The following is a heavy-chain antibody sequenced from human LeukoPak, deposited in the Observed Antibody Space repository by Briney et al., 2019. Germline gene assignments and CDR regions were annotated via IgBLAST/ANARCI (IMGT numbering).Heavy chain of an antibody. CDR2: IYYSGRT. J-gene: IGHJ4*02. D-gene: IGHD3-22*01. CDR1: GGSISSYY. V-gene: IGHV4-59*12. Sequence: SETLSLTCTVSGGSISSYYWSWIRQPPGKGLEWIGYIYYSGRTSYNPSLKSRVTISVDTSRNQFSLKLSSVTAADTAVYYCARGDYYDSSGYHWLDYWGQGTLVTVSS. CDR3: ARGDYYDSSGYHWLDY.